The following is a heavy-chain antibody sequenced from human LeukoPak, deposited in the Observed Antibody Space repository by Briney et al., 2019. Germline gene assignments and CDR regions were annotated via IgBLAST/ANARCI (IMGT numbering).Heavy chain of an antibody. D-gene: IGHD1-26*01. Sequence: GGSLRLSCAASGFTFSTYAMTWVRQAPGKGLEWVSGISTSGDRTSYADSVKGRFTISRDNSKNSLYLQMNSLRAEDTAEYYCARSAVGTSCCTAVDYWGQGTLVTGSP. CDR2: ISTSGDRT. CDR1: GFTFSTYA. CDR3: ARSAVGTSCCTAVDY. J-gene: IGHJ4*02. V-gene: IGHV3-23*01.